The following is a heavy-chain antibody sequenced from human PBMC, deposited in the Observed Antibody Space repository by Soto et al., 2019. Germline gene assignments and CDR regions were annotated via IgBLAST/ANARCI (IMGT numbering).Heavy chain of an antibody. J-gene: IGHJ4*02. D-gene: IGHD2-15*01. CDR2: ISYDGSNK. V-gene: IGHV3-30*18. CDR1: GVTFSSYG. Sequence: PGGSLRLSCAASGVTFSSYGMHWVRQGPGKGLEWVAVISYDGSNKYYADSVKGRFTISRDNSKNTLYLQMNSLRAEDTAVYYCAKDTRLLCVAHPYYFDYWGQGTLVTVSS. CDR3: AKDTRLLCVAHPYYFDY.